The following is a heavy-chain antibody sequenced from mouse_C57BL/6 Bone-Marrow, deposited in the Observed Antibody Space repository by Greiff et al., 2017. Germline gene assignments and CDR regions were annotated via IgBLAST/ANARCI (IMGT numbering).Heavy chain of an antibody. CDR2: IDPNSGGT. CDR1: GYTFTSYW. Sequence: QVQLQQPGAELVKPGASVKLSCKASGYTFTSYWMHWVKQRPGRGLEWIGRIDPNSGGTKYNEKFKSKATLTVDKPSSTAYMQLSSLTSEGSTVYDCARNGTGTMAYWGQGTLVTVSA. CDR3: ARNGTGTMAY. J-gene: IGHJ3*01. D-gene: IGHD4-1*01. V-gene: IGHV1-72*01.